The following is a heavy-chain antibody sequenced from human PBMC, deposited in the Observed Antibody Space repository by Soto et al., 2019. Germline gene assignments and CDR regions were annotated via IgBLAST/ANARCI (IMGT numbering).Heavy chain of an antibody. Sequence: GGSLRLSCAASGFMFSAYAMLWVRQAPGKGLEWVAATSYDGTNKYYADSIKGRFTISRDNSANTLFLQVNSLRREDTAMYYCARDPSQYTSGWYGIDFWGHGTPVTVSS. CDR2: TSYDGTNK. CDR1: GFMFSAYA. D-gene: IGHD6-19*01. J-gene: IGHJ4*01. V-gene: IGHV3-30*04. CDR3: ARDPSQYTSGWYGIDF.